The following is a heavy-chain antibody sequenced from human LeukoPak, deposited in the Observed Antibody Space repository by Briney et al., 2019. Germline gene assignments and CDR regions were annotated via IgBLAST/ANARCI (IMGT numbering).Heavy chain of an antibody. CDR1: GGSFSGYY. CDR3: ARGNKIFGVVIIGGRAFDY. Sequence: SETLALTCAVYGGSFSGYYWSWVRQAPGKGLEWVGEINDSGSTNYNPSLTSRVTISVATSKNQFSLKLSSVTAADTAVYYCARGNKIFGVVIIGGRAFDYWGQGTLVTVSS. J-gene: IGHJ4*02. D-gene: IGHD3-3*01. V-gene: IGHV4-34*01. CDR2: INDSGST.